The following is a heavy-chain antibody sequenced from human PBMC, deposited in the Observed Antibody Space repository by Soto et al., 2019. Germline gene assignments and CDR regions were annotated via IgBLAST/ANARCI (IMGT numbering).Heavy chain of an antibody. V-gene: IGHV4-31*03. CDR3: ARDHINGWKFDY. CDR1: GGSISSGGYY. J-gene: IGHJ4*02. CDR2: IYYSGST. Sequence: QPSETLSLTCTVSGGSISSGGYYWSWIRQHPGKGLEWIGYIYYSGSTYYNPSLKSRVTISVDTSKNQFSLKLSSVTAEDTAVYYCARDHINGWKFDYWGRGTLVTVSS. D-gene: IGHD6-19*01.